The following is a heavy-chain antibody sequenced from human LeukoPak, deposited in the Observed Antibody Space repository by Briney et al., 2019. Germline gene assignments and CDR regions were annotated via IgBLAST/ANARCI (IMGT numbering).Heavy chain of an antibody. CDR3: ARALLSLRYFDWFNRDYYYYMDV. CDR2: IIPIFGTA. CDR1: GGTFSSYA. V-gene: IGHV1-69*13. J-gene: IGHJ6*03. D-gene: IGHD3-9*01. Sequence: SVKVSCKASGGTFSSYAISWVRQAPGQGLEWMGGIIPIFGTANYAQKFQGRVTITADESTSTAYMELSSLISDDTAVYYCARALLSLRYFDWFNRDYYYYMDVWGKGTTVTISS.